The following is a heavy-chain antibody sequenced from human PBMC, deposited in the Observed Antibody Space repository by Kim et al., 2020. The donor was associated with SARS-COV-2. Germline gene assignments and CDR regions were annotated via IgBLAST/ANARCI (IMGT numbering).Heavy chain of an antibody. Sequence: SVKVSCKASGGTFSSYAISWVRQAPGQGLEWMGGIIPIFGTANYAQKFQGRVTITADESTSTAYMELSSLRSEDTAVYYCARAAIGGYSYGYHYYYMDVWSKRTTVTVSS. V-gene: IGHV1-69*13. J-gene: IGHJ6*03. CDR3: ARAAIGGYSYGYHYYYMDV. CDR1: GGTFSSYA. CDR2: IIPIFGTA. D-gene: IGHD5-18*01.